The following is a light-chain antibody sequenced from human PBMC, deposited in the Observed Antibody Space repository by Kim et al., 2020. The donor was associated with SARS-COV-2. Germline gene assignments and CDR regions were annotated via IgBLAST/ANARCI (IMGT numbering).Light chain of an antibody. CDR3: SSYTSSSTF. Sequence: QSALTQPASVSGSPGRSITISCTGTSCDVGGYNYVSWYQQHPGKAPKLMIYDVSKRPSGVSNRFSGSKSGNTASMTISGLQAEDEADYYCSSYTSSSTFFGGGTQLTVL. V-gene: IGLV2-14*01. J-gene: IGLJ2*01. CDR2: DVS. CDR1: SCDVGGYNY.